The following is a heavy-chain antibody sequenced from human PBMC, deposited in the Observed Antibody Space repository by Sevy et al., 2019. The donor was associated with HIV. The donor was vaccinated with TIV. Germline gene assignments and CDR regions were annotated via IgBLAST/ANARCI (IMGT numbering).Heavy chain of an antibody. D-gene: IGHD4-17*01. CDR3: AKDDFDYGDYYYMDV. V-gene: IGHV3-23*01. CDR1: GFTFSSYA. J-gene: IGHJ6*03. Sequence: GGSLRLSCAASGFTFSSYAMSWVRQAPGKGLEWVSAISGSGGSTYYADSVKGRFTISRDNSKNTLYLQMNSLRVEDTAVYYCAKDDFDYGDYYYMDVWGKGTTVTVSS. CDR2: ISGSGGST.